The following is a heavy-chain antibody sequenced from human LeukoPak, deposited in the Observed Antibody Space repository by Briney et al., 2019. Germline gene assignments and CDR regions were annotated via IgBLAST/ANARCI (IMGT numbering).Heavy chain of an antibody. J-gene: IGHJ3*02. CDR1: GYTFTAYY. V-gene: IGHV1-2*06. D-gene: IGHD5-24*01. CDR3: AREGHNLDDAFDI. Sequence: ASVKVSCKASGYTFTAYYLHWVRQAPGQGLEWMGRINPNSGGTNYEQKFQGRVTMTRDTSISTAYMELSRLRSDDTAVYYCAREGHNLDDAFDIWGQGTMVTVSS. CDR2: INPNSGGT.